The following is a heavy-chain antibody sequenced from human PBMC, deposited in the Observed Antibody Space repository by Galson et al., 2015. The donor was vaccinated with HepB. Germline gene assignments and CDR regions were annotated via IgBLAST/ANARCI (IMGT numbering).Heavy chain of an antibody. Sequence: SLRLSCAAFGFILTHHTMNWVRPAPGRGLEWVSSISRTGNNIYYADSARGRFTISRDNAKNSLYLQMRSLRAEDTALYYCARDFKLIVTGSGSPYYAGMDVWGQGTTFTVSS. CDR3: ARDFKLIVTGSGSPYYAGMDV. D-gene: IGHD2/OR15-2a*01. V-gene: IGHV3-21*01. CDR2: ISRTGNNI. J-gene: IGHJ6*02. CDR1: GFILTHHT.